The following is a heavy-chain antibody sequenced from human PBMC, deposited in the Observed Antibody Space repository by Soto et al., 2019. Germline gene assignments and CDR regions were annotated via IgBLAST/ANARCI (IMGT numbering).Heavy chain of an antibody. V-gene: IGHV3-33*01. CDR2: IWYDGSNK. J-gene: IGHJ5*02. D-gene: IGHD2-21*02. CDR3: ERDWSYCGGACPPGWFEP. Sequence: QVQLVESGGGVVQPGRSLRLSCAASGFTFSSYGMHWVRQAPGKGLEWVAVIWYDGSNKYYADSVKGRFTISRDNSKNTLYLQMNSRRAEDTAVYYCERDWSYCGGACPPGWFEPWGQGTMVTVSS. CDR1: GFTFSSYG.